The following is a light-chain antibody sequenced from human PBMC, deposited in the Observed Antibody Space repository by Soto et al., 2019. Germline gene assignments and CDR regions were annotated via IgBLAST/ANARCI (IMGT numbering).Light chain of an antibody. CDR1: SGHITYA. CDR2: LTSDGSH. Sequence: QLVLTQSPSASASLGASVKLTCTLSSGHITYAIAWHQQQPGKGPRYLMKLTSDGSHTKGDGIPDRFSGSSSGTDRYLTISSLQSEDEADYYCQSYDPTLNVVFGGGTKLTVL. J-gene: IGLJ2*01. CDR3: QSYDPTLNVV. V-gene: IGLV4-69*01.